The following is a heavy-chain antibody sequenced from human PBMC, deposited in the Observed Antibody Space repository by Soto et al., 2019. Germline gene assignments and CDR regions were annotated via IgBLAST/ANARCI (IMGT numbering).Heavy chain of an antibody. CDR1: GLALVSGG. Sequence: EVQLVESGGGLVQPGGSLRLSVAAFGLALVSGGWPWVGQFQGRGLGWVSRIKSDGSSTSYADSVKGRFSISRDNAKNTVYLQMNSLRAEDTALYYCVRDQDTFGQAVFDSWGQGTLVTVSS. V-gene: IGHV3-74*01. J-gene: IGHJ4*02. CDR3: VRDQDTFGQAVFDS. D-gene: IGHD3-16*01. CDR2: IKSDGSST.